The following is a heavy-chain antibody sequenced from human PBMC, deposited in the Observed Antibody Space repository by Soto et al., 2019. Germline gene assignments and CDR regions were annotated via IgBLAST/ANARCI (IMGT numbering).Heavy chain of an antibody. CDR1: GFTFRSYS. Sequence: EVQLVESGGGLVKPGGSLRLSCEASGFTFRSYSMNWVRQAPGQGLEWVSSISTTSSYKYYGDSVKGRFTISRDNAKNSLFLQMNSPRAEDTAIYYCAREGDDYGDYKRALDIWGQGTTVTVSS. D-gene: IGHD4-17*01. V-gene: IGHV3-21*01. CDR3: AREGDDYGDYKRALDI. J-gene: IGHJ3*02. CDR2: ISTTSSYK.